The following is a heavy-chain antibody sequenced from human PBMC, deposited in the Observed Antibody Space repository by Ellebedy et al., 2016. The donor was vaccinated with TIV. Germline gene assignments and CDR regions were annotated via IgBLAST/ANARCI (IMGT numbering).Heavy chain of an antibody. CDR3: ARDRLVVVPAARDAFDI. V-gene: IGHV3-48*01. Sequence: GESLKISCAASGFTFSSYSMNWVRQAPGKGLEWVSGKSGSGDTKYYADSVKGRFTISRENAKNSLYLQMNSLRAEDTAVYYCARDRLVVVPAARDAFDIWGQGTMVTVSS. CDR2: KSGSGDTK. J-gene: IGHJ3*02. D-gene: IGHD2-2*01. CDR1: GFTFSSYS.